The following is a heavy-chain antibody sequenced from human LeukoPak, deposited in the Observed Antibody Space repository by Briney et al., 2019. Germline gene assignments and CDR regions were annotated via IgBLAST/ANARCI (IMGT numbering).Heavy chain of an antibody. V-gene: IGHV3-53*01. CDR1: GFTVSSNY. D-gene: IGHD6-13*01. J-gene: IGHJ4*02. Sequence: GGSLRLSCAASGFTVSSNYMSWVRQAPGKGLEWVSVIYSGGSTYYADSVKGRFTISRDNSKNTLYLQMNSLRAEDTVVYYCARSAAAAGTADYWGQGTLVTVSS. CDR2: IYSGGST. CDR3: ARSAAAAGTADY.